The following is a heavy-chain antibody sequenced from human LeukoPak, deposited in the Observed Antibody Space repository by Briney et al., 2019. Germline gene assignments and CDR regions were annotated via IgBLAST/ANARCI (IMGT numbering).Heavy chain of an antibody. CDR2: INPNSGGT. CDR3: ARDMAGIAVGFDAFDI. CDR1: GYTFTGYY. D-gene: IGHD6-19*01. V-gene: IGHV1-2*02. J-gene: IGHJ3*02. Sequence: GASVKVSCKASGYTFTGYYMHWVRQAPGQGLEWMGWINPNSGGTNYAQKFQGRVTMTRDTSISTAYMELSRLRSDDTAVYYCARDMAGIAVGFDAFDIWGQGTMVTVSS.